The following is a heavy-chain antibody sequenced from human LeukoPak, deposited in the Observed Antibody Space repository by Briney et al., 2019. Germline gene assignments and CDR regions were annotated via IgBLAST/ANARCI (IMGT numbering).Heavy chain of an antibody. CDR2: IHNNGDT. D-gene: IGHD3-22*01. Sequence: KSSETLSLTCTVSGDSIRSYYWNWIRQAPGKALGWIGHIHNNGDTAYNFSLKSRVTISMDTSKNQFSLKLSSVTAADTAVYYCGRWGYFDSGNYFVVDYWGQGTVVTVSS. CDR3: GRWGYFDSGNYFVVDY. V-gene: IGHV4-59*01. J-gene: IGHJ4*02. CDR1: GDSIRSYY.